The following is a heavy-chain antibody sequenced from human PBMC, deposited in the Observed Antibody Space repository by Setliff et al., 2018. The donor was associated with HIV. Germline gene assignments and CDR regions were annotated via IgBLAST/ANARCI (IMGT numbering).Heavy chain of an antibody. CDR2: FDPEDGET. Sequence: ASVKVSCKVSGYTLTELSMHWVRQAPGKGLEWMGGFDPEDGETIYAQKFQGRVTMTEDTSTDTAYMELSSLRSEDTAVYYCATALGGYCSGGSCYPPVDIWGQGTMVTV. D-gene: IGHD2-15*01. J-gene: IGHJ3*02. CDR1: GYTLTELS. V-gene: IGHV1-24*01. CDR3: ATALGGYCSGGSCYPPVDI.